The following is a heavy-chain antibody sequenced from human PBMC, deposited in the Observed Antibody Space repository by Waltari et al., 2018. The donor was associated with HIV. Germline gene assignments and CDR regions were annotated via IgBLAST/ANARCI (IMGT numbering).Heavy chain of an antibody. Sequence: QLQLQESGPGLVKPSETQSLTCTVSGGSISSSSYYWGWIRQPPGKGLEWIGSIYYSGSTYYNPSLKSRVTISVDTSKNQFSLKLSSVTAADTAVYYCARVSYGSGGLDYWGQGTLVTVSS. CDR2: IYYSGST. D-gene: IGHD3-10*01. CDR3: ARVSYGSGGLDY. J-gene: IGHJ4*02. CDR1: GGSISSSSYY. V-gene: IGHV4-39*07.